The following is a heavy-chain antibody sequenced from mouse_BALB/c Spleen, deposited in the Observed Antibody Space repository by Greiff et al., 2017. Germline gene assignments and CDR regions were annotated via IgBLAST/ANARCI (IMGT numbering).Heavy chain of an antibody. J-gene: IGHJ4*01. V-gene: IGHV5-6-4*01. CDR1: GFTFSSYT. CDR2: ISSGGSYT. D-gene: IGHD2-4*01. Sequence: EVKLMESGGGLVKPGGSLKLSCAASGFTFSSYTMSWVRQTPEKRLEWVATISSGGSYTYYPDSVKGRFTISRDNAKNTLYLQMSSLKSEDTAMYYCTSLFSTMITTVYAMDYWGQGTPVTVSA. CDR3: TSLFSTMITTVYAMDY.